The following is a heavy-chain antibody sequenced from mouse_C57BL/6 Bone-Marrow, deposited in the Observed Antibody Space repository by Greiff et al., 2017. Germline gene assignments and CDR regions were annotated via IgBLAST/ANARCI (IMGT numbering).Heavy chain of an antibody. V-gene: IGHV1-55*01. D-gene: IGHD4-1*01. J-gene: IGHJ2*01. CDR3: ARSGPLGRSVDY. CDR2: IYPTSGRT. Sequence: QVQLQQPGAELVKPGASVKMSCKASGYTFTSYWITWVKQRPGQGLEWIGDIYPTSGRTNYNEKFTSKARLTVDTSSNTAYMQLSSLTSEDSAVFYCARSGPLGRSVDYWGQGTTLTVSS. CDR1: GYTFTSYW.